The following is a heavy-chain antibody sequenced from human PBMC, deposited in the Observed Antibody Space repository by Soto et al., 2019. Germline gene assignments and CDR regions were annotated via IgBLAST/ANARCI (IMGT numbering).Heavy chain of an antibody. CDR2: INAGNGNT. J-gene: IGHJ4*02. CDR3: ARDLQADY. Sequence: QVQLVQSGAEVKKPGASVQVSCKASGYTFTDYAMHWVRQAPGQRLEWMGWINAGNGNTKYSQKFQGRVTITRDTSARTAYMELSSLRSEDTAVYYCARDLQADYWGQGTLVTVSS. CDR1: GYTFTDYA. V-gene: IGHV1-3*01.